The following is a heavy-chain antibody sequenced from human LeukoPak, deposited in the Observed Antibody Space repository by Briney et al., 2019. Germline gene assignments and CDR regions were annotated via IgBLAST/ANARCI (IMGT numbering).Heavy chain of an antibody. CDR2: IYHSGST. Sequence: SETLSLTCTVSGFSISSGYYWGWFRQPPGKGLEWIASIYHSGSTYYNLSFKSRVTISLNTSKNYFSLKLNSVTAADTAVYYCARGSTTGTTSYFDPWGQGTLVTVSS. D-gene: IGHD1-1*01. J-gene: IGHJ5*02. CDR1: GFSISSGYY. CDR3: ARGSTTGTTSYFDP. V-gene: IGHV4-38-2*02.